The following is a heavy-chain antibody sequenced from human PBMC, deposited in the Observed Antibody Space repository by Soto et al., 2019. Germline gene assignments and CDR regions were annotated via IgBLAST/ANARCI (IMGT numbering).Heavy chain of an antibody. CDR1: AYSIGRGYY. CDR2: IYHAESV. J-gene: IGHJ6*02. CDR3: ARTFDYYGMDV. Sequence: SETLSLTCAVSAYSIGRGYYWAWIRGWPGKGLERIGSIYHAESVYYNPSHNGRVAVYMEISKKQFAVKLASVSAADTDVYYCARTFDYYGMDVWGQGTTVTVSS. V-gene: IGHV4-38-2*01.